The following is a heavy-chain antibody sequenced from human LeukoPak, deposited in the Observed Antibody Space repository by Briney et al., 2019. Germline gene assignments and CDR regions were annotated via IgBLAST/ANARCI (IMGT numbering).Heavy chain of an antibody. D-gene: IGHD6-6*01. CDR2: IIPIFGTA. J-gene: IGHJ6*03. V-gene: IGHV1-69*05. Sequence: GASVKVSCKASGGTFSSYAISWVRQAPGQGLEWMGGIIPIFGTANYAQKFQGRVTITTDESTSTAYMELSSLRSEDTAVYYCARVTELVDHYYYMDVWGKGTTVTVSS. CDR1: GGTFSSYA. CDR3: ARVTELVDHYYYMDV.